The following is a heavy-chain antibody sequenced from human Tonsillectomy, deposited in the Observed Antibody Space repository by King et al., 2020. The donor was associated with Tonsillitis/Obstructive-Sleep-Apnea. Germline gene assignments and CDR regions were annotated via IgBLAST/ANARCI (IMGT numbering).Heavy chain of an antibody. CDR3: ARGREFPPGFDY. CDR2: IYYSAST. D-gene: IGHD3-10*01. Sequence: VQLQESGPGLVKPSQTLSLTCTVSGGSISSGAYYWSWTRQHPGKGLEWIGDIYYSASTYYNPSLKSRVTMSVDTSNNQFSLKLSSVTAADTAFYYCARGREFPPGFDYWGQGTLVTVSS. V-gene: IGHV4-31*03. J-gene: IGHJ4*02. CDR1: GGSISSGAYY.